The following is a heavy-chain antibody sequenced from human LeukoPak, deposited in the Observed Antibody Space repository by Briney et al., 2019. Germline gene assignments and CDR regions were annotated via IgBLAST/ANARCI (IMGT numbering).Heavy chain of an antibody. CDR3: ASPDGGDGDQLDY. V-gene: IGHV1-18*04. CDR2: ISAYNGNT. J-gene: IGHJ4*02. CDR1: GYTFTGYY. D-gene: IGHD4-17*01. Sequence: ASVKVSCKASGYTFTGYYMHWVRQAPGQGLEWMGWISAYNGNTNYAQKLQGRVTMTTDTSTSTAYMELRSLRSDDTAVYYCASPDGGDGDQLDYWGQGTLVTVSS.